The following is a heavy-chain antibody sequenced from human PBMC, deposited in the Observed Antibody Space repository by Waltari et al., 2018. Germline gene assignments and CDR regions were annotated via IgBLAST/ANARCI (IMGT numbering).Heavy chain of an antibody. CDR1: GCSIRSCRYH. V-gene: IGHV4-39*07. CDR2: ISYSGTT. Sequence: QLQLQESGPGLVKPSETLSLTCTVSGCSIRSCRYHLGLILQPPGKGLESIGYISYSGTTYYNLSLKSRVTMSVDTSRDQYSLSLRSVAAADTAVYYCARYYGNGEGWLDPWGQGTLVTVSS. J-gene: IGHJ5*02. D-gene: IGHD3-3*01. CDR3: ARYYGNGEGWLDP.